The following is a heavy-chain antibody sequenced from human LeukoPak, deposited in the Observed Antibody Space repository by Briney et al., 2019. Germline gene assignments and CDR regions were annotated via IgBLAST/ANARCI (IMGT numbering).Heavy chain of an antibody. CDR3: VRQRLGYCSGGSCYAFDY. CDR1: GYSFTSYW. D-gene: IGHD2-15*01. V-gene: IGHV5-51*01. J-gene: IGHJ4*02. CDR2: IYPGDSDT. Sequence: GESLKISCKGSGYSFTSYWIGWVRQTPGKGLEWMGIIYPGDSDTRYSPSFQGQVTISADKSISTAYLQRSSLKASDTAMYYCVRQRLGYCSGGSCYAFDYWGQGTLVTVSS.